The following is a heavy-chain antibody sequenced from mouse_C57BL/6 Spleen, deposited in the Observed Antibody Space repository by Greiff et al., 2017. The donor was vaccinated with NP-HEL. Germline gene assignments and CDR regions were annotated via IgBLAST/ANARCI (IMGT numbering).Heavy chain of an antibody. J-gene: IGHJ3*01. Sequence: EVQLVESGGGLVQPGGSLKLSCAASGFTFSDYYMYWVRQTPEKRLEWVAYISNGGGSTYYPDTVKGRFTISRDNAKNTLYLQMSRLKSEDTAMYYCARQGGYGYDWFAYWGQGTLVTVSA. D-gene: IGHD2-2*01. CDR2: ISNGGGST. CDR1: GFTFSDYY. V-gene: IGHV5-12*01. CDR3: ARQGGYGYDWFAY.